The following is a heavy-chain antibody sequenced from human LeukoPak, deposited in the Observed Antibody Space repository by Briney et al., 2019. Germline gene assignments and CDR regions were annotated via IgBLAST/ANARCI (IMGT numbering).Heavy chain of an antibody. CDR2: IYYSGST. V-gene: IGHV4-59*08. Sequence: SETLSLTCTVSGGSISSYYWSWIRQPPGKGLEWIGYIYYSGSTNYNPSLNSRVTISVDTSKNQFSLKLSSVTVADTAVYYCARHYYDSSDSYSFDYWGQGTLVTVSS. CDR3: ARHYYDSSDSYSFDY. CDR1: GGSISSYY. J-gene: IGHJ4*02. D-gene: IGHD3-22*01.